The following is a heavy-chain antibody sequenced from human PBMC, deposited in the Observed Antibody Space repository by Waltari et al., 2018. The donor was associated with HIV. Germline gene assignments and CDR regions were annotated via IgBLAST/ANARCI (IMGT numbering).Heavy chain of an antibody. Sequence: QVVLVESGPGPIKTSETLSLTCAVSGGSITTYNWWGWVRQSPGEGLEWIGEPYHSGGTNYNPSLRSRVTISIDKSKNQFSLRLTSVTAADTAIYYCARAVSGAYRTSWFDPWGQGTLVTVSS. CDR3: ARAVSGAYRTSWFDP. CDR2: PYHSGGT. CDR1: GGSITTYNW. J-gene: IGHJ5*02. D-gene: IGHD2-15*01. V-gene: IGHV4-4*02.